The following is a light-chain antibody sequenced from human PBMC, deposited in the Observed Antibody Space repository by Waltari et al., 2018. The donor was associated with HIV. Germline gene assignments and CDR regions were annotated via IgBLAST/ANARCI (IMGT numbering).Light chain of an antibody. Sequence: QSVLTQPPSVSGAPGQRVIISCPGSSSNIGATFYVHWYQLLPGTAPKLLIYATSNRPSGVPDRFSGSKSGTSASLAITGLQAEDEAEYYCQSFDSSLNAYVFGPGTTVVVL. CDR2: ATS. CDR1: SSNIGATFY. V-gene: IGLV1-40*02. CDR3: QSFDSSLNAYV. J-gene: IGLJ1*01.